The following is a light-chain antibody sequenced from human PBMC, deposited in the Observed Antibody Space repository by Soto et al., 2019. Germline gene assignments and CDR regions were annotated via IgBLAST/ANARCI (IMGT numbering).Light chain of an antibody. CDR3: QQYGSSPPFT. CDR1: QSVDNN. V-gene: IGKV3-20*01. CDR2: GVS. Sequence: EIVMTQSPVTLSASPGESATLSCRASQSVDNNVAWYQQKPGQAPRLLVYGVSSRATDVPDRFSGSGSGTDFTLTISRLEPEDFAVYYGQQYGSSPPFTFGQGTKVDIK. J-gene: IGKJ1*01.